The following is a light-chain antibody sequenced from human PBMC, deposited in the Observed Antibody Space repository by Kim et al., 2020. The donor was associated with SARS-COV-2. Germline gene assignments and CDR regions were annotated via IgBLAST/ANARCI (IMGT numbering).Light chain of an antibody. V-gene: IGLV3-1*01. CDR3: QAWDSSTVV. CDR1: KLGDKY. CDR2: EDT. J-gene: IGLJ2*01. Sequence: SYELTQPPSVSVSPGQTASISCSGDKLGDKYACWYQQKPGQSPVLVIYEDTKRSSGIPERFSGSNSGNTATLTISGTQAVDEADYYCQAWDSSTVVFGGG.